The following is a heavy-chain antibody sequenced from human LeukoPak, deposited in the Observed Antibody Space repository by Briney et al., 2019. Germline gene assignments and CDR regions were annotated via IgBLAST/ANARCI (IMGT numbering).Heavy chain of an antibody. Sequence: GGSLRLSCAASGFTFSSYGMHWVRQAPGKGLEWVAVISYAGSNQYYADSLKGRFTISRDNSKNTLYLQMNSLRAEDTAVYYCAKDQGYYGSGSFRIYGMDVWGQGTTVTVSS. J-gene: IGHJ6*02. CDR1: GFTFSSYG. CDR3: AKDQGYYGSGSFRIYGMDV. V-gene: IGHV3-30*18. D-gene: IGHD3-10*01. CDR2: ISYAGSNQ.